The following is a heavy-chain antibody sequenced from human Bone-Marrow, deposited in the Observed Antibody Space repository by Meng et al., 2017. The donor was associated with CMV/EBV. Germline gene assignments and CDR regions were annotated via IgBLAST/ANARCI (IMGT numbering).Heavy chain of an antibody. CDR1: DYY. CDR3: ARDPGYDFWSGYYTGRYFDY. CDR2: ISSSGSTI. D-gene: IGHD3-3*01. Sequence: DYYMSWIRQAPGKGLEWVSYISSSGSTIYYADSVNGRFTISRDNAKNSLYLQMNSLRAEDTAVYYCARDPGYDFWSGYYTGRYFDYWGQGTLVTVSS. V-gene: IGHV3-11*04. J-gene: IGHJ4*02.